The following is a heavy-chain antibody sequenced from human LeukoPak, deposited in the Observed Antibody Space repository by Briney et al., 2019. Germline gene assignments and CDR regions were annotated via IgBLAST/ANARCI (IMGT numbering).Heavy chain of an antibody. V-gene: IGHV3-74*01. CDR3: ARGSMIVPYGAFDI. CDR2: INSDGSST. D-gene: IGHD3-22*01. CDR1: GCTFSSYW. Sequence: PGGSLRLSCAASGCTFSSYWMHWVRQAPGKGLVWVSRINSDGSSTSYADSVKGRFTISRDNAKNTLYLQMNSLRAEDTAVYYCARGSMIVPYGAFDIWGQGTMVTVSS. J-gene: IGHJ3*02.